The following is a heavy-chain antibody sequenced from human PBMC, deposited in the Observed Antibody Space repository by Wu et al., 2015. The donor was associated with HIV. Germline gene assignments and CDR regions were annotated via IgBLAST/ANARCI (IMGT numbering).Heavy chain of an antibody. Sequence: QVQMVQSGGELKKPGASVRVSCTASGYTFSNYGISWVRQAPGQGLEWMGWISADNGNTNYAQKFQGRATMSIDTSTSTAYMELRSLTSDDTAVYYCARDRSDTRLFGSEGEESFYFYYMDVWGKGTTVTVSS. V-gene: IGHV1-18*01. J-gene: IGHJ6*03. D-gene: IGHD3-22*01. CDR3: ARDRSDTRLFGSEGEESFYFYYMDV. CDR2: ISADNGNT. CDR1: GYTFSNYG.